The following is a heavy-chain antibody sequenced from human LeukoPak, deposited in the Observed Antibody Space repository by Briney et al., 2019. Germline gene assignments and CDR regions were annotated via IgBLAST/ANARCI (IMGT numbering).Heavy chain of an antibody. CDR1: GGSFSGYY. CDR3: ARGRAGYCSSTSCAKQKFDP. Sequence: SETLSLTCAVYGGSFSGYYWSWIRQPPGKGLEWIGEINHSGSTNYNPSPKSRVTISVDTSKNQFSLKLSSVTAADTAVYYCARGRAGYCSSTSCAKQKFDPWGQGTLVTVSS. D-gene: IGHD2-2*01. J-gene: IGHJ5*02. CDR2: INHSGST. V-gene: IGHV4-34*01.